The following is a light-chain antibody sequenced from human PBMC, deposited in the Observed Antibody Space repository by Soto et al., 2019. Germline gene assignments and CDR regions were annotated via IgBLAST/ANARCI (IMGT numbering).Light chain of an antibody. V-gene: IGKV3-20*01. CDR3: QQYGSSPRA. Sequence: EIVLTQSPGPLSLSPGERATLSCRASQSVSSSYLAWYQQKPGQAPRLPIYGASSRATGIPDRFSGSGSGTDVTLTVSRLEPEDFAVYYCQQYGSSPRAFGQGTKVEIK. CDR1: QSVSSSY. CDR2: GAS. J-gene: IGKJ1*01.